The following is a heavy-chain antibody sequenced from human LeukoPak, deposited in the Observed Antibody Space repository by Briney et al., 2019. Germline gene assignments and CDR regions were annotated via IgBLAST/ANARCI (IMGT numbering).Heavy chain of an antibody. CDR1: GYTFTSYY. CDR3: ARDHDYYDSSGHYDY. J-gene: IGHJ4*02. CDR2: INPSGGST. V-gene: IGHV1-46*01. Sequence: GASVKVSCTASGYTFTSYYMHWVRQAPGQGLEWMGIINPSGGSTSYAQKFQGRVTMTRDTSTSTVYMELSCLRSEDTAVYYCARDHDYYDSSGHYDYWGQGTLVTVSS. D-gene: IGHD3-22*01.